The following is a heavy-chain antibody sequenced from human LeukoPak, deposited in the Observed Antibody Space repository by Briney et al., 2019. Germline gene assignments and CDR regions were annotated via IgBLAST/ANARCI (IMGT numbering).Heavy chain of an antibody. J-gene: IGHJ4*02. Sequence: PGGSLRLSCAASGFTFSSYSMNWVRQAPGKGLEWVSSISSSSSFKYHADSVKGRFTISRDNPKNSLYLQMNSLRAEDTAVYYCARGSLAVAGTGVGYWGQGTLVTVSS. V-gene: IGHV3-21*01. CDR1: GFTFSSYS. D-gene: IGHD6-19*01. CDR3: ARGSLAVAGTGVGY. CDR2: ISSSSSFK.